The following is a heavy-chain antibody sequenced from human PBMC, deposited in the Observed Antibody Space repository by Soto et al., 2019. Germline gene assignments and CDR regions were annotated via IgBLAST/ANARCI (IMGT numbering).Heavy chain of an antibody. V-gene: IGHV4-59*08. CDR1: SDSISSYY. D-gene: IGHD6-19*01. J-gene: IGHJ4*02. CDR2: TDYSGNT. CDR3: ARAVGYPLYYLDY. Sequence: QVQLQESGPGLVRPSETLSLTCTVSSDSISSYYWIWIRQSPGKGLEWIGYTDYSGNTNYNPSLKSLFTITGDTSKNQLSLMLGSVPAADTAVYYCARAVGYPLYYLDYWVQGTLVTVSS.